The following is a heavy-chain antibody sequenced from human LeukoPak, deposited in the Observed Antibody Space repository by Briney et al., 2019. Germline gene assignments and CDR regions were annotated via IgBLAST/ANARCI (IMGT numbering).Heavy chain of an antibody. Sequence: SETLSLTCTVSGGSISSYYWSWIRQPPGKGLEWIGYIYYSGSTNYNPSLKSRVTISVDTSKNQFSLKLSSVTAADTAVYYCARSYVVVWSEEYYFDYWGRGTLVTVSS. CDR2: IYYSGST. CDR1: GGSISSYY. V-gene: IGHV4-59*01. D-gene: IGHD3-10*01. CDR3: ARSYVVVWSEEYYFDY. J-gene: IGHJ4*02.